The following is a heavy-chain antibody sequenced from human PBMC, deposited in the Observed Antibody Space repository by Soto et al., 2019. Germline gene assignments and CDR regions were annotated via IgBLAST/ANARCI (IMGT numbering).Heavy chain of an antibody. CDR3: ARDQTGITTAGGGRIDH. Sequence: QVQLVESGGGVVQPGRSLRLSCAASGFTFSTHAMHWVRQAPGKGLECVAIVSFDGTNKYHADSVKGRFTISRDNSKNTLYLQMSGLTPEDTALYYCARDQTGITTAGGGRIDHWGQGTLVTVSS. CDR1: GFTFSTHA. CDR2: VSFDGTNK. J-gene: IGHJ4*02. D-gene: IGHD6-13*01. V-gene: IGHV3-30-3*01.